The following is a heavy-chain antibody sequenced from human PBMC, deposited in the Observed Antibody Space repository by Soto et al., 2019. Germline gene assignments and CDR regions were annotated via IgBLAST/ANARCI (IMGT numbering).Heavy chain of an antibody. CDR3: ARTDIELIPAGNPFDY. CDR2: ISAYNGNT. J-gene: IGHJ4*02. CDR1: XXTFTXXX. D-gene: IGHD2-2*01. Sequence: XSVXVSCKASXXTFTXXXXXWVXQAPGQGLEWMGWISAYNGNTNYAQNLQGRFTMTTDTSTSTAYMELRSLRSDDTAVFFCARTDIELIPAGNPFDYWGQGTLVTVSS. V-gene: IGHV1-18*01.